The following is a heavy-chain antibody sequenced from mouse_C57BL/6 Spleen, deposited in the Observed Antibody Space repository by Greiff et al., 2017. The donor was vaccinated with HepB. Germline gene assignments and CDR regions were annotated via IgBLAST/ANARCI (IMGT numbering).Heavy chain of an antibody. V-gene: IGHV1-7*01. CDR3: APMIYDGYYAMDY. D-gene: IGHD2-3*01. CDR1: GYTFTSYW. Sequence: VQLQQSGAELAKPGASEKLSCKASGYTFTSYWMHWVKQRPGQGLEWIGYINPSSGYTKYNQKFKDKATLTADKSSSTAYMQLSSLTYEDSAVYYCAPMIYDGYYAMDYWGQGTSVTVSS. CDR2: INPSSGYT. J-gene: IGHJ4*01.